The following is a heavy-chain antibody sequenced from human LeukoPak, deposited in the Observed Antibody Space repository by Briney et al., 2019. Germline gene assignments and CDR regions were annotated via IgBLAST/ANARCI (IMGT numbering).Heavy chain of an antibody. CDR3: ARAYSGYEGYWFDP. V-gene: IGHV1-18*01. Sequence: ASVKVSCKASGYTFTSYGISWVRQAPGQGLEWMGWISAYNGNTNYAQKLQGRVTMTTDTSTSTVYMELRSLRSDDTAVYYCARAYSGYEGYWFDPWGQGTLVTVSS. J-gene: IGHJ5*02. CDR1: GYTFTSYG. D-gene: IGHD5-12*01. CDR2: ISAYNGNT.